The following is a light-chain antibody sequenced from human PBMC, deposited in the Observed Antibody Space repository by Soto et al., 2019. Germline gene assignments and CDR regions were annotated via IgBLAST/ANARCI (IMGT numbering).Light chain of an antibody. V-gene: IGKV3-20*01. J-gene: IGKJ1*01. CDR3: QYYGNARWT. CDR2: AGY. Sequence: IVLTQSSGTLSFYPGERSTLSCRASQSVSSSNLAWYQQKRGQSPMLLIYAGYSRATGTPDRLSGSESGPDFTLTISRLEHEDFEVYFCQYYGNARWTLGQGTKADIK. CDR1: QSVSSSN.